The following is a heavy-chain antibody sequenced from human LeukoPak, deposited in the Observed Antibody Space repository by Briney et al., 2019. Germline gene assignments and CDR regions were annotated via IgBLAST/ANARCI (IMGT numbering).Heavy chain of an antibody. CDR3: RYSSRGGFDY. J-gene: IGHJ4*02. Sequence: GGSLRLSCAASGFTFSSYWMSGVRQAPGKGLEWVANIKPDGSEKYYVDSVGGRFTISRDNAKNSLYLQMNSLRAEDTAVYYCRYSSRGGFDYWGQGTLVTVSS. CDR1: GFTFSSYW. CDR2: IKPDGSEK. V-gene: IGHV3-7*01. D-gene: IGHD6-13*01.